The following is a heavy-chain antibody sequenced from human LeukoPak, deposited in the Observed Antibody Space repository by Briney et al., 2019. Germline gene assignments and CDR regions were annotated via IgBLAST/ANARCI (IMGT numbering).Heavy chain of an antibody. V-gene: IGHV3-33*01. CDR2: IWYDGSNK. CDR1: GFTFSTYG. Sequence: GGSLRLSCAASGFTFSTYGMQWVRQAPGKGLEWVAIIWYDGSNKYHADSVKGRFTISRDNSKSTLYLQMNSVRAEDTAVYYCARDRGTTSSAGYYFDLWGQGTLVIVSS. J-gene: IGHJ4*02. CDR3: ARDRGTTSSAGYYFDL. D-gene: IGHD6-6*01.